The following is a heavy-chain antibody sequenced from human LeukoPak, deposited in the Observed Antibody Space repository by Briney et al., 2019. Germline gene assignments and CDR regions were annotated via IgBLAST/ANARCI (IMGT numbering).Heavy chain of an antibody. CDR1: GFTFSSYG. CDR3: AKETYYDILTGYYLGRGYFDY. D-gene: IGHD3-9*01. CDR2: IRYDGSNK. V-gene: IGHV3-30*02. Sequence: GGSLRLSCAASGFTFSSYGMHWVRQAPGKGLEWVAFIRYDGSNKYYADSVKGRFTISRDNSKNTLYLQMNSLRAEDTAVYYCAKETYYDILTGYYLGRGYFDYWGQGTLVTVSS. J-gene: IGHJ4*02.